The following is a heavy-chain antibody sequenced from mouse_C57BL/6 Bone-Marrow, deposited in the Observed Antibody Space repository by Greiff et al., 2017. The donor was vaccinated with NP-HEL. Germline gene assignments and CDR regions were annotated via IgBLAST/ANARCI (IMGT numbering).Heavy chain of an antibody. J-gene: IGHJ4*01. Sequence: QVQLKESGPGLVAPSQSLSITCTVSGFSLTSYAISWVRQPPGKGLEWRGVIWTGGGTNYNSALKSRLSISKDNSKSQVFLKMNSLQTDDTARYYCARKAYAMDYWGQGTSVTVSS. CDR2: IWTGGGT. CDR1: GFSLTSYA. V-gene: IGHV2-9-1*01. CDR3: ARKAYAMDY.